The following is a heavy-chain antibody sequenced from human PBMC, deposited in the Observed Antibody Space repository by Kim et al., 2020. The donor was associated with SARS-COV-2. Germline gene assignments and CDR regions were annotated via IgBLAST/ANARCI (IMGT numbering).Heavy chain of an antibody. Sequence: ASVKVSCKASGYTFTGYYMHWVRQAPGQGLEWMGWINPNSGGTNYAQKFQGRVTMTRDTSISTAYMELSRLRSDDTAVYYCARDDEGIAVAGIWFDPWGQGTLVTVSS. D-gene: IGHD6-19*01. CDR3: ARDDEGIAVAGIWFDP. J-gene: IGHJ5*02. CDR1: GYTFTGYY. CDR2: INPNSGGT. V-gene: IGHV1-2*02.